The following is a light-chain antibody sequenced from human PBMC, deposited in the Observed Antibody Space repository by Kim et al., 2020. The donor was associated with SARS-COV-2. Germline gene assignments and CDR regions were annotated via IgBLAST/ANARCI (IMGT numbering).Light chain of an antibody. CDR3: QQSYGLPYT. J-gene: IGKJ2*01. V-gene: IGKV1-39*01. CDR1: ISSN. Sequence: ISSNLNWYQQIPGKAPKLLIYATSNLQSGVPSRFSGSGSGTDFTLTISTVQPEDLATYYCQQSYGLPYTFGQGTKLEI. CDR2: ATS.